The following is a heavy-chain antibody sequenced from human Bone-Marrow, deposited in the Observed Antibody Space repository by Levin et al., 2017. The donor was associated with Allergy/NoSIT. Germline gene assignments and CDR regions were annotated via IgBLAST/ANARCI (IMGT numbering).Heavy chain of an antibody. V-gene: IGHV3-23*02. Sequence: GESLKISCAASGFTFSTYAMTWVRQAPGKGLEWICSISGSGSITYYGDSVKGRVTISIDNSRDTLYLQMSSLRAEDTAVYFCAKDRDSSSARAYGLDVWGQGTTVTVSS. CDR2: ISGSGSIT. CDR3: AKDRDSSSARAYGLDV. CDR1: GFTFSTYA. J-gene: IGHJ6*02. D-gene: IGHD3-22*01.